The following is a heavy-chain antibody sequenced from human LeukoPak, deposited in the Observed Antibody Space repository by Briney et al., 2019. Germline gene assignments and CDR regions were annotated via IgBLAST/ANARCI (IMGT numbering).Heavy chain of an antibody. Sequence: SVKVSCKASGGTFSSYAISWVRQAPGQGLEWMGRIIPILGIANYAQKYQGRVTITADESTSTAYMELSSLRSEDTAVYYCARGMSSSWYDFYYYYMDVWGKGTTVTVSS. CDR1: GGTFSSYA. CDR2: IIPILGIA. V-gene: IGHV1-69*04. J-gene: IGHJ6*03. D-gene: IGHD6-13*01. CDR3: ARGMSSSWYDFYYYYMDV.